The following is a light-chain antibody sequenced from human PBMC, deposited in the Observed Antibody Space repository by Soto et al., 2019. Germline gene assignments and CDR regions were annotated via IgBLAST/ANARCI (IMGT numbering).Light chain of an antibody. CDR3: QQYNNWPPWT. Sequence: EIVMTQSPATLSVSPGERATLSCRASQSVSSNLAWYQQKPGQAPRLLIYGASTRATGIPARFSGSGSGTGFTLTISSLQSEDVAVYYCQQYNNWPPWTFGQGTKVEIK. CDR1: QSVSSN. V-gene: IGKV3-15*01. CDR2: GAS. J-gene: IGKJ1*01.